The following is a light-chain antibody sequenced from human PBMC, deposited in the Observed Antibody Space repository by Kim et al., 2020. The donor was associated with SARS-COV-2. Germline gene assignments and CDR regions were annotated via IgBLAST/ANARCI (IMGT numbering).Light chain of an antibody. CDR2: EDT. V-gene: IGLV3-10*01. CDR1: ALPKKF. Sequence: SYELTQPPSVSVSPRQTARITCSGDALPKKFAYWYQQKSGQAPVLVIYEDTKRPSGIPQRFSGSTSGTLATLTISGAQVEDEADYYCYSTDSSGNLVFGGGTQLTVL. J-gene: IGLJ3*02. CDR3: YSTDSSGNLV.